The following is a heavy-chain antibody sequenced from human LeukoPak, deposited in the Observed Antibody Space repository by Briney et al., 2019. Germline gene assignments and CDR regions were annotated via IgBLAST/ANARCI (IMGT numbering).Heavy chain of an antibody. V-gene: IGHV3-33*01. CDR2: IWYDGSNK. CDR3: ARGYSGYDSLYYFDY. Sequence: PGGSLRLSCAASGFTFSSYGMHWVRQAPGKGLEWVAVIWYDGSNKYCADSVKGRFTISRDNSKNTLYLQMNSLRAEDTAVYYCARGYSGYDSLYYFDYWGQGTLVTVSS. J-gene: IGHJ4*02. D-gene: IGHD5-12*01. CDR1: GFTFSSYG.